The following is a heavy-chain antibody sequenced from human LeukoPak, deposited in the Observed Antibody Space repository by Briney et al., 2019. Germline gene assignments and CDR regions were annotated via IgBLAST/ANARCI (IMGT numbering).Heavy chain of an antibody. V-gene: IGHV3-30*04. J-gene: IGHJ3*02. CDR1: GFTFSRYA. CDR3: ARGREYRSLDDAFDI. CDR2: ISYDGSDK. Sequence: GGSLRLSCAASGFTFSRYAMHWVRQAPGKGLEWVAIISYDGSDKYYADSVKGRFSISRDNSKNTLYLQMNSLRAEDTAVYYCARGREYRSLDDAFDIWGQGTMVTVSS. D-gene: IGHD6-6*01.